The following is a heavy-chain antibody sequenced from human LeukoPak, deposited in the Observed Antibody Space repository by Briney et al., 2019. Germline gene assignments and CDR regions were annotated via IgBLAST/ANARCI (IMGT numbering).Heavy chain of an antibody. J-gene: IGHJ4*02. CDR1: GGSFSGYY. V-gene: IGHV4-34*01. CDR3: ARGRRWDFWSGYPYYFDY. Sequence: SETLSLTCAVYGGSFSGYYWSWIRQPPGKGLEWIGEINHSGSTNYNPSLKSRVTISVDTSKNQFSLKLSSVTAADTAVYYCARGRRWDFWSGYPYYFDYWGQGTLVTVSS. CDR2: INHSGST. D-gene: IGHD3-3*01.